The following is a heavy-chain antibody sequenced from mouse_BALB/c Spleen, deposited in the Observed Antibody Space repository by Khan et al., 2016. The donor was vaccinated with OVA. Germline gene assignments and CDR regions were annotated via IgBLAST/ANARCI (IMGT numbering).Heavy chain of an antibody. Sequence: QVQLQQSGAELARPGASVKLSCKASGYTFTDYYINWVKQRTGQGLEWIGEISPGSGDTYYNEKFKGKATLTADKSSTTAYMQLSSLTSEDSAVXFCARRNYFGYTVAYWGQGTLVTVSA. V-gene: IGHV1-77*01. CDR2: ISPGSGDT. CDR1: GYTFTDYY. CDR3: ARRNYFGYTVAY. J-gene: IGHJ3*01. D-gene: IGHD1-2*01.